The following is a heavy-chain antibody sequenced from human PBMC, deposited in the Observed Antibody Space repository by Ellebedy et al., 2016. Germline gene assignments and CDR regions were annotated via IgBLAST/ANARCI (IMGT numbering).Heavy chain of an antibody. J-gene: IGHJ5*02. CDR3: ARDRENSGSSDH. CDR1: GFTVSSNY. CDR2: IYSGGST. Sequence: GGSLRLSCAASGFTVSSNYMSWVRQAPGKGLEWVSVIYSGGSTYYADSVKGRFTISRDNSKNTLYLQMNSLRAEDTAVYYCARDRENSGSSDHWGQGTLVTVSS. D-gene: IGHD1-26*01. V-gene: IGHV3-53*01.